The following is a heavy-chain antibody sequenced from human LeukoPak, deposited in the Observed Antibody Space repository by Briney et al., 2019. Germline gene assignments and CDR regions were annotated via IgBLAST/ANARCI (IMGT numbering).Heavy chain of an antibody. D-gene: IGHD3-16*01. J-gene: IGHJ4*02. CDR2: ISYDGSIK. CDR1: GFPFSGYA. Sequence: GRSLRLSCAASGFPFSGYAMHWVRQAPGKGLVWVAVISYDGSIKYYGDSVKGRFTISRDNSKNTLYLQMNSLRAEDTAVYYCARAKGGAFDYWGQGTLVTVSS. V-gene: IGHV3-30*04. CDR3: ARAKGGAFDY.